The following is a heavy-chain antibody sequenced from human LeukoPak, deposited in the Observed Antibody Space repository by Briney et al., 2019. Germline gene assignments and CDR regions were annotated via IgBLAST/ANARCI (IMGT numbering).Heavy chain of an antibody. CDR2: ISWNSGSI. V-gene: IGHV3-9*01. Sequence: GGSLRLSCAASGFTFDDYAMHWVRQAPGKGLEWVSGISWNSGSIGYADSVMGRFTISRDNAKNSLYLQMNSLRAEDTALYYCARSDYWGQGTLVTVSS. CDR1: GFTFDDYA. CDR3: ARSDY. J-gene: IGHJ4*02.